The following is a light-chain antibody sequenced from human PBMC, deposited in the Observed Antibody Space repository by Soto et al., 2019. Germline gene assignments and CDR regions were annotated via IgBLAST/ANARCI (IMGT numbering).Light chain of an antibody. CDR1: SSDVGGYHY. Sequence: ALAQPASVSGSPGQSMTISCTGSSSDVGGYHYVSWYQQHPGKAPKLIIYQVSHRPSGVSDRFSGSKSGNTASLTISGLQGEDEATYYCSSFTSTHTYVFGTGTKVTVL. J-gene: IGLJ1*01. V-gene: IGLV2-14*03. CDR2: QVS. CDR3: SSFTSTHTYV.